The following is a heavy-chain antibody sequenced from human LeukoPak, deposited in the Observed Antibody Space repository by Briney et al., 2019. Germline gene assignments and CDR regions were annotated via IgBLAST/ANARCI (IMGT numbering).Heavy chain of an antibody. CDR1: GGSFSGYY. CDR2: INHSGST. D-gene: IGHD5-18*01. Sequence: SETLSLTCAVYGGSFSGYYWSWIRQPPGKGLEWIGEINHSGSTNYNPSLKSRVTISVDTSKNQFSLKLSSVTAADTAVYYCARGWIQLCLDYWGQGTLVTVSS. J-gene: IGHJ4*02. V-gene: IGHV4-34*01. CDR3: ARGWIQLCLDY.